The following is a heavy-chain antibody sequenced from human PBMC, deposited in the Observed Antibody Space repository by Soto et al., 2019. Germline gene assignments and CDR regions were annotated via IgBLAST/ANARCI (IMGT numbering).Heavy chain of an antibody. Sequence: GASVKVSCKASGGTFSSYAISWVRQAPGQGLEWMGGIIPIFGTANYAQKFQGRVTITADESTSTAYMELSSLRSEDTAVYYCARANGYNQRPYFDYWGQGTLVTVSS. CDR3: ARANGYNQRPYFDY. CDR1: GGTFSSYA. V-gene: IGHV1-69*13. D-gene: IGHD5-12*01. J-gene: IGHJ4*02. CDR2: IIPIFGTA.